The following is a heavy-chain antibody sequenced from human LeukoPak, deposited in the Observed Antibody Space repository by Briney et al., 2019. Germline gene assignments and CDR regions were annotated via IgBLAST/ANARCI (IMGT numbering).Heavy chain of an antibody. J-gene: IGHJ4*02. Sequence: PGRSLRLSCAASGFTFSSYGMHWVRQAPGKGLEWVAVISYDGRNTFYADSVKGRFTISRDNSKNTLFLQMNSLRAEDTAMYYCASLRFSAAYYADYWGQGTLVTVSS. CDR2: ISYDGRNT. CDR3: ASLRFSAAYYADY. V-gene: IGHV3-30*03. D-gene: IGHD1-26*01. CDR1: GFTFSSYG.